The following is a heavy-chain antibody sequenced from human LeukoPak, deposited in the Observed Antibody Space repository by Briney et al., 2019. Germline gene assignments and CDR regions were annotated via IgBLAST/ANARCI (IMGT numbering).Heavy chain of an antibody. D-gene: IGHD3-9*01. V-gene: IGHV3-30-3*01. CDR2: ISYDGSNK. CDR3: ARDETGY. Sequence: PGRSLRLSCAASGFTFNSYAMHWVRQAPGKGLEWVAVISYDGSNKYYADSVKGRFTISRDNYKNTLYLQMNSLRAEDTAVYYCARDETGYWGQGTLVTVSS. CDR1: GFTFNSYA. J-gene: IGHJ4*02.